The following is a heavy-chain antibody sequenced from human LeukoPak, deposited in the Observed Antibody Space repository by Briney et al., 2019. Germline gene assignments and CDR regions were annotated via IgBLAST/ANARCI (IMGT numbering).Heavy chain of an antibody. V-gene: IGHV1-2*02. CDR1: GYTFTGYH. Sequence: ASVNVSCKASGYTFTGYHMHWVRQAPGQGLEWMGWINPNSGGTNYAQKCRGRVTMTRDTSISTAYMELSRLRSDDTAVYYCARPAYYYDSSGSLDYWGQGTLVSVSS. J-gene: IGHJ4*02. CDR2: INPNSGGT. D-gene: IGHD3-22*01. CDR3: ARPAYYYDSSGSLDY.